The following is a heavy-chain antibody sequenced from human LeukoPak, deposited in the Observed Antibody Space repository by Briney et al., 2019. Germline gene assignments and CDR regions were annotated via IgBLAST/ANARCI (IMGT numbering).Heavy chain of an antibody. CDR2: ISSSGSNI. CDR1: GFTFSGYE. Sequence: GGSLRLSCVASGFTFSGYEMNWVRQAPGKGLEWVSYISSSGSNIYYADSVKGRFTISRDNAKNSLYLQMNSLRAEDTAVYYCARGFTGTTYPFYYYYMDVWGKGTTVTVSS. J-gene: IGHJ6*03. V-gene: IGHV3-48*03. CDR3: ARGFTGTTYPFYYYYMDV. D-gene: IGHD1-1*01.